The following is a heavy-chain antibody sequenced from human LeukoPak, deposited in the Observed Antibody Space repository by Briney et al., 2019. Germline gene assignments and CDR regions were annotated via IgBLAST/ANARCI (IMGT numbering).Heavy chain of an antibody. Sequence: SETLSLTCTVSGGSISSSSYFWAWIRQPPGKGLEWIGSISYSGSTYYNPSLKSRATISVDTPKNQFSLNLSSVTAADTAVYYCARRTTVVTPPDYWGQGTLVTVSS. CDR1: GGSISSSSYF. CDR3: ARRTTVVTPPDY. J-gene: IGHJ4*02. V-gene: IGHV4-39*01. CDR2: ISYSGST. D-gene: IGHD4-23*01.